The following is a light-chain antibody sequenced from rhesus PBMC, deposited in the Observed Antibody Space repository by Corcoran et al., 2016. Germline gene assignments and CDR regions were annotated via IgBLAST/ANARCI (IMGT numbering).Light chain of an antibody. CDR3: QHGYGTPYS. J-gene: IGKJ2*01. V-gene: IGKV1-74*01. CDR2: KAS. CDR1: ENVNNY. Sequence: DIQMTQSPSSLSASVGDRVTITCRASENVNNYLNWYQQQPGKAPKLLIYKASTLQSGVPSMFRGSGSGTDYTFTISSLQPEDVATYYSQHGYGTPYSFGQGTKVEIK.